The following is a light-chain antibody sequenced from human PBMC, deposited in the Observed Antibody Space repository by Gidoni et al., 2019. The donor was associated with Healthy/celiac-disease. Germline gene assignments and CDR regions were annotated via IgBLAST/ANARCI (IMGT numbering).Light chain of an antibody. CDR3: AAWDDSLNGPV. CDR2: SNN. Sequence: QSVLTQPPSAPGTPGQRVTFSCSGSSSNIGSNTVNWYQQLPGTAPKLLIYSNNQRPSGVPDRFSGSKSGTSASLAISGLQSEDEADYYCAAWDDSLNGPVFGTGTKVTVL. J-gene: IGLJ1*01. CDR1: SSNIGSNT. V-gene: IGLV1-44*01.